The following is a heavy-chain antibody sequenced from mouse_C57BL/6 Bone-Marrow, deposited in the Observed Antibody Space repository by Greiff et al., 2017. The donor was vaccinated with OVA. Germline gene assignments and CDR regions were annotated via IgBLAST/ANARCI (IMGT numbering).Heavy chain of an antibody. CDR2: IHPNSGST. CDR1: GYTFTSYW. J-gene: IGHJ4*01. Sequence: VQLQQPGAELVKPGASVKLSCKASGYTFTSYWLHWVKQRPGQGLEWIGMIHPNSGSTNYNEKFKSKATLTVDNSSSTAYMQLSSLTSEDSAGYYCARWVYAMDYWCQGTSVTVSS. CDR3: ARWVYAMDY. V-gene: IGHV1-64*01.